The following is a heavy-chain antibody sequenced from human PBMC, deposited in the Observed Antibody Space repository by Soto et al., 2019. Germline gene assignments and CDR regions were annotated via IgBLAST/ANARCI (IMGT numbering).Heavy chain of an antibody. CDR2: ISKDGGDK. D-gene: IGHD5-18*01. V-gene: IGHV3-30*18. CDR1: GFSFSRYG. Sequence: QVQLVESGGGVVQPGGSLRLSCAASGFSFSRYGIHWVRQAPGKGLEWVAVISKDGGDKEYAESVKGRCTITRENSKGTVYLQMNSLRVEDTAVYYCAKDGYKYKYYSDYWGQGTLVTVSS. J-gene: IGHJ4*02. CDR3: AKDGYKYKYYSDY.